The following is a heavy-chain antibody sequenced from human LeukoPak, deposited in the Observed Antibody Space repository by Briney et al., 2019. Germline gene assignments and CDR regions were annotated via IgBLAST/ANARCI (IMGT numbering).Heavy chain of an antibody. CDR2: IYTSGST. J-gene: IGHJ3*02. D-gene: IGHD3-10*01. V-gene: IGHV4-4*09. Sequence: PSETLSLTCTVSGGSISSYYWSWIRQPPGKGLEWIGYIYTSGSTNYNPSLKSRVTISVDTSKNQFSLKLSSVTAADTAVYYCARHSYVNVVRGYIHAFDIWGQGTIVTVSS. CDR1: GGSISSYY. CDR3: ARHSYVNVVRGYIHAFDI.